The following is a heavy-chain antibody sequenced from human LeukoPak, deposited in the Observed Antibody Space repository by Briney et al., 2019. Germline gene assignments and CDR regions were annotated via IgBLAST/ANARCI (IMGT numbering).Heavy chain of an antibody. Sequence: SETLSLTCAVYGGSFSGYYWSWIRQPPGQGLEWIGEINHSGSTNYNPSLKSRVTISVDTSKNQFSLKLSSVTAADTAVYYCARGPLYSSGKWFDLWGQGTLVTVSS. J-gene: IGHJ5*02. V-gene: IGHV4-34*01. CDR1: GGSFSGYY. CDR2: INHSGST. D-gene: IGHD6-19*01. CDR3: ARGPLYSSGKWFDL.